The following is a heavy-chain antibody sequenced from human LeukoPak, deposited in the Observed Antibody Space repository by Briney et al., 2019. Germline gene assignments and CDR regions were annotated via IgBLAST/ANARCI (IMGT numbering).Heavy chain of an antibody. D-gene: IGHD3-10*01. CDR3: ARDGSGGTHFDAFDI. J-gene: IGHJ3*02. V-gene: IGHV4-59*01. Sequence: SETLSLTCTVSGGSISSYYWSWIRQPPGKGLEWIGYIYYSGSTNYNPSLKSRVTISVDTSKNQFSLKLSSVTAADTAVYYCARDGSGGTHFDAFDIWGQGTMVTVSS. CDR1: GGSISSYY. CDR2: IYYSGST.